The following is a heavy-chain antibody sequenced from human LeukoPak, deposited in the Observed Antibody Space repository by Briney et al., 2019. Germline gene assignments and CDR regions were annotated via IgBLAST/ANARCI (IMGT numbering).Heavy chain of an antibody. Sequence: GGSLRLSCAASGFTFSSYGVSWVRQAPGKGLEGVAFIRYDGSTKYYADSVKGRFTISRDNSKNTLYLQINSLRAEDTAVYFCASYHHYYYYMDVWGKGTTVTISS. CDR1: GFTFSSYG. D-gene: IGHD1-14*01. V-gene: IGHV3-30*02. CDR2: IRYDGSTK. CDR3: ASYHHYYYYMDV. J-gene: IGHJ6*03.